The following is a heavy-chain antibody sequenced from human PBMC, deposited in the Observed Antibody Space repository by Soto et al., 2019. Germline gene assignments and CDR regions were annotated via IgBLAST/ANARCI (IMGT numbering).Heavy chain of an antibody. Sequence: EVQLVQSGAEVKKPGESLKISCKGSGYSFTSYWIGWVRQMPGKGLEWMGIIYPGDSDTRYSPSFQGQVTISADKSISTGYLQWSSLKASDTAMYYCARGQIVVVVALNAFDIWGQGTMVTVSS. CDR1: GYSFTSYW. CDR2: IYPGDSDT. J-gene: IGHJ3*02. D-gene: IGHD2-15*01. CDR3: ARGQIVVVVALNAFDI. V-gene: IGHV5-51*03.